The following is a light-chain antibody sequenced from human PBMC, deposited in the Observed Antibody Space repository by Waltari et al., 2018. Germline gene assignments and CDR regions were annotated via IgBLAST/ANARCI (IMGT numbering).Light chain of an antibody. CDR1: SSHIGAAYA. J-gene: IGLJ3*02. CDR3: QSYDSSLNGRV. CDR2: VNR. Sequence: QSVLTQPPSVSAAPGRRVTISWTGRSSHIGAAYAVHWYQHLPRTAPKLLIFVNRDRPSGVPDRFAGSRAGTSASLAITGLRAEDEADYYCQSYDSSLNGRVFGGGTKVTVL. V-gene: IGLV1-40*01.